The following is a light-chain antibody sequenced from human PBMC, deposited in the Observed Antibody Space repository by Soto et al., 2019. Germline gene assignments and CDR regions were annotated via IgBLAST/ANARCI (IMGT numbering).Light chain of an antibody. J-gene: IGKJ5*01. CDR3: MQALETPIT. CDR1: QSLLHNNGYNS. CDR2: LGS. V-gene: IGKV2-28*01. Sequence: DIVMTQSPLSLPVTPGEPASISCRSSQSLLHNNGYNSLNWYLQKPGQSPQLLIYLGSDRSSGVPDRFSGSGSGADFTLKISRVEAEYVGIYYCMQALETPITFGQGTRLEIK.